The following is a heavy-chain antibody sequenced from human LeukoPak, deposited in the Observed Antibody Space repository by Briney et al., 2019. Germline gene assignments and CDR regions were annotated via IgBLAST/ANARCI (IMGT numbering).Heavy chain of an antibody. CDR2: INSDGYSI. D-gene: IGHD6-19*01. V-gene: IGHV3-74*01. J-gene: IGHJ4*02. CDR3: ARAISEAGTDS. CDR1: GFTFSAYW. Sequence: GGSLRLSCAGTGFTFSAYWMHWVRQAPGKGPVWLARINSDGYSISYADSVKGRFTISRDNAKKTLYLQMNTLRAEDTAMYYCARAISEAGTDSWGQGTLVTVSS.